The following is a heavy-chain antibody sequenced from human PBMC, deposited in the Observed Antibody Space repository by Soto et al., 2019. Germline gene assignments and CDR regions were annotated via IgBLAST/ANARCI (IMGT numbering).Heavy chain of an antibody. J-gene: IGHJ4*02. CDR2: IYYSGST. CDR1: GGSISSSSYY. CDR3: ASTIFGTFDY. V-gene: IGHV4-39*01. D-gene: IGHD3-3*01. Sequence: SETLSLTCTVSGGSISSSSYYWGWIRQPPGKGLEWIGSIYYSGSTYYNPSLKSRVTISVDTSKNQFSLKLSSVTAADTAVYYCASTIFGTFDYWGQGTLVTVSS.